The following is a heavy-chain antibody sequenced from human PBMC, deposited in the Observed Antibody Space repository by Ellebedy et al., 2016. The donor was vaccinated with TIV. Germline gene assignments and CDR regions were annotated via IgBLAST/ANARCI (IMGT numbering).Heavy chain of an antibody. D-gene: IGHD6-19*01. CDR3: ARLAAGLYYYYYGMDV. J-gene: IGHJ6*02. CDR2: IYPGDSDM. Sequence: KVSCKGSRYSFTSYWIGWVRQMPGKGLEWMGIIYPGDSDMRYSPSFQGQVTISADKSISTAYLQWSSLKASDTAMYYCARLAAGLYYYYYGMDVWGQGTAVTVSS. V-gene: IGHV5-51*01. CDR1: RYSFTSYW.